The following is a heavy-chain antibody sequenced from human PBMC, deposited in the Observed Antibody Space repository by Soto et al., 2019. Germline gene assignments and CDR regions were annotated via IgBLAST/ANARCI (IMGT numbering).Heavy chain of an antibody. J-gene: IGHJ1*01. V-gene: IGHV3-30*04. Sequence: GESLKISCAASGFTFSSYAMHWVRQAPGKGLEWVAVISYDGSNKYYADSVKGRFTISRDNSKNTLYLQMNSLRAEDTAVYYCARGTGIAVAGIEYFQHWGQGTLVTVSS. D-gene: IGHD6-19*01. CDR2: ISYDGSNK. CDR3: ARGTGIAVAGIEYFQH. CDR1: GFTFSSYA.